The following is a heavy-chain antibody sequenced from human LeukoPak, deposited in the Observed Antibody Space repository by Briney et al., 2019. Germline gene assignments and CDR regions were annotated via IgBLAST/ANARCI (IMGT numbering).Heavy chain of an antibody. Sequence: GGSLRLSCAASGFTFSTYAMRWVRQAPGKGLEWVSTISGSATGCNTYYADSVKGRFTISRDNSKNTLFLQMTSLTAEDTAVYYCTKKSPYGGVDYWGQGTLVTFSS. J-gene: IGHJ4*02. V-gene: IGHV3-23*01. CDR2: ISGSATGCNT. CDR1: GFTFSTYA. D-gene: IGHD4-23*01. CDR3: TKKSPYGGVDY.